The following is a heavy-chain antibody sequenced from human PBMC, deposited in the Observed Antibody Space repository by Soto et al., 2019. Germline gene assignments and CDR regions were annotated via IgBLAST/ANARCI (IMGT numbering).Heavy chain of an antibody. CDR1: GFTFSSYG. Sequence: QVQLVESGGGVVQPGRSLRLSCAGSGFTFSSYGMHWVRQAPGKGLAWVAVIWYDGSNKYYADSVKGRFTISRDNSKNTLYLQMNSLRAEDTAVYYCARDDGSYFDYWGQGTLVTVSS. V-gene: IGHV3-33*01. J-gene: IGHJ4*02. CDR3: ARDDGSYFDY. CDR2: IWYDGSNK.